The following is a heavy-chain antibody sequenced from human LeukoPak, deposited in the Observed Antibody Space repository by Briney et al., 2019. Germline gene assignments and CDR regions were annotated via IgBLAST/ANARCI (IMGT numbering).Heavy chain of an antibody. CDR3: ARGPQVGAFDL. Sequence: SVKVSCKAAGGTISNYVISWVRQAPGQGLEWMGGIIPIFTTANYAQKFQGRVTITADESTSTAYMELSSLRSDDTAVYYCARGPQVGAFDLWGQGTMVTVSS. CDR2: IIPIFTTA. V-gene: IGHV1-69*13. D-gene: IGHD1-26*01. CDR1: GGTISNYV. J-gene: IGHJ3*01.